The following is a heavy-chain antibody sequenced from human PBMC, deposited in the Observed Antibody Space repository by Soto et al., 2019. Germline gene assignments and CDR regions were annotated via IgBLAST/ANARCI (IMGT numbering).Heavy chain of an antibody. D-gene: IGHD6-13*01. CDR2: ISYDGSNK. CDR3: AKGGVAAAGMFDD. Sequence: QVQLVESGGGVVQPGRSLRLSCAASGFTFSSYGMHWVRQAPGKGLEWVAVISYDGSNKYYADSVKGRFTISRDNSKNTLYLQMNSLRAEDTAVYYCAKGGVAAAGMFDDWGQGTLVTVSS. V-gene: IGHV3-30*18. J-gene: IGHJ4*02. CDR1: GFTFSSYG.